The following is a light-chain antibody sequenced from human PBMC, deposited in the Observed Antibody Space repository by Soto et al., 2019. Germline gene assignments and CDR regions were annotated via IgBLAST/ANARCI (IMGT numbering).Light chain of an antibody. CDR2: DVT. V-gene: IGLV2-14*01. CDR3: AAWDDTLSGLV. CDR1: SSDIGDYDY. Sequence: QSALTQPASVSGSPGQSITISCTGTSSDIGDYDYVSWYQHLPGKAPKLLIFDVTHRPSGVSDRFSGSKSGNTASLTISGVRPEDEADYYCAAWDDTLSGLVFGGGTKVTVL. J-gene: IGLJ3*02.